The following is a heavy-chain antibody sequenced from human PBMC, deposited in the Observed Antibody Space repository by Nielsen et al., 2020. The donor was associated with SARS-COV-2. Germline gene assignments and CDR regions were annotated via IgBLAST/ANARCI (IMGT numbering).Heavy chain of an antibody. CDR1: GGSISSSNW. CDR3: ARASWLRAQLDY. D-gene: IGHD5-12*01. V-gene: IGHV4-4*02. J-gene: IGHJ4*02. Sequence: GSLRLSCAVSGGSISSSNWWSWVRQPPGKGLEWIGEIYHSGSTNYNPSLKSRVTISVDKSKNQFSLKLSSVTAADTAVYYCARASWLRAQLDYWGQGTLVTVSS. CDR2: IYHSGST.